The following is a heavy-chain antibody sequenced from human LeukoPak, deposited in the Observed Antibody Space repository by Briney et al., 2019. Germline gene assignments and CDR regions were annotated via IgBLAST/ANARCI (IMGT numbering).Heavy chain of an antibody. CDR2: INAGNGNT. CDR1: GYTFTSYA. CDR3: ARGRYSSGWYGGFDAFDI. V-gene: IGHV1-3*01. Sequence: ASVKVSCKASGYTFTSYAMHWVRQAPGQRLEWMGWINAGNGNTKYSQTFQGRVTITRDTSASTAYMELSSLRSEDTAVYYCARGRYSSGWYGGFDAFDIWGQGTMVTVSS. J-gene: IGHJ3*02. D-gene: IGHD6-19*01.